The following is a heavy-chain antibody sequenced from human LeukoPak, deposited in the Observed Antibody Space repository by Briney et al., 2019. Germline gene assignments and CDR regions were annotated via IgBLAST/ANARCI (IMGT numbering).Heavy chain of an antibody. Sequence: SETLSLTCTVSGGSISSYYWSWIRQPPGKGLEWIGYIYYSGSTNYNPSLKSRVTISVDKSKNQFSLKLSSVTAADTAVYYCASFIAAAGGYYFDYWGQGTLVTVSS. CDR3: ASFIAAAGGYYFDY. CDR2: IYYSGST. J-gene: IGHJ4*02. V-gene: IGHV4-59*12. CDR1: GGSISSYY. D-gene: IGHD6-13*01.